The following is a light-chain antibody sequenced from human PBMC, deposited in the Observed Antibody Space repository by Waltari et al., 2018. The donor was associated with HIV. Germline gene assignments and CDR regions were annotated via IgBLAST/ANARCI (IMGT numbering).Light chain of an antibody. CDR1: NSYVGGSDV. CDR2: DVR. CDR3: SSYASTTTSHVV. Sequence: QSALTQPASVSGSPGQSINIPCTGTNSYVGGSDVVSWYQQYPGKAPKLILFDVRNRPSGVSHRFSGSKSGNTASLAISGLQAEDEADFYCSSYASTTTSHVVFGGGTKLTVL. V-gene: IGLV2-14*03. J-gene: IGLJ2*01.